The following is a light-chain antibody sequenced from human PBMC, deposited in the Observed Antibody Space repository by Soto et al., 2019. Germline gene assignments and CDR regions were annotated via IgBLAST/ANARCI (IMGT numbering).Light chain of an antibody. CDR2: DAT. CDR3: PLFHDLPIT. CDR1: QDISIF. Sequence: DMGLAKAPPCLSAYIGDRVTITCQATQDISIFINWYQQKPGKAPELLIYDATILETGVPSRFSGSGSGTDFTCTINGLQPEARQTYCSPLFHDLPITFGQGTRLEIK. J-gene: IGKJ5*01. V-gene: IGKV1-33*01.